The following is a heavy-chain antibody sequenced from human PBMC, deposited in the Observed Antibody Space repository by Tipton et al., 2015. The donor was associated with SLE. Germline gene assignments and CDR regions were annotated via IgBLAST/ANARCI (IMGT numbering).Heavy chain of an antibody. CDR1: GDSVSSNSAA. Sequence: TLSLTCAISGDSVSSNSAAWNWIRQSPSRGLEWLGRTYYRSKWYNDYAVSVKSRITINPDTSKNQFSLQLNSVTPEDTAVYYCAREVRSSGWYRDKLFDLWGRGTLVTVSS. J-gene: IGHJ2*01. D-gene: IGHD6-19*01. V-gene: IGHV6-1*01. CDR3: AREVRSSGWYRDKLFDL. CDR2: TYYRSKWYN.